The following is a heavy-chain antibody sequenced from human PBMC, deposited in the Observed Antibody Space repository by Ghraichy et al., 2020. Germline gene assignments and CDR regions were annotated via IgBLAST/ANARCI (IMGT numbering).Heavy chain of an antibody. CDR1: RGSFSGYY. CDR2: INHSGST. Sequence: SETLSLTCSLSRGSFSGYYWNWIRQPPGKGLEWIGEINHSGSTNYNPSLKSRVTISVDTSKNQFSLRLRSVTAADTAVYYCARANHQVVGGECSSSMGVGYYYGMDVWGQGTTVTVSS. D-gene: IGHD6-6*01. CDR3: ARANHQVVGGECSSSMGVGYYYGMDV. V-gene: IGHV4-34*01. J-gene: IGHJ6*02.